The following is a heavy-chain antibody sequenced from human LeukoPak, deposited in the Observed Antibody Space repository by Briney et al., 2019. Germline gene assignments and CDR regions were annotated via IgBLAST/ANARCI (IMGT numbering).Heavy chain of an antibody. CDR1: GFIVSSNY. CDR2: LYSGGNT. J-gene: IGHJ4*02. CDR3: ARVGITLFGVVIL. D-gene: IGHD3-3*01. Sequence: GGSLRLSCAASGFIVSSNYMSWVRQAPGKGLEWVSILYSGGNTYYADPVKGRFIISRDNSNNTLYLQMNSLRTEDTAVYYCARVGITLFGVVILWGQGTLVTVSS. V-gene: IGHV3-53*01.